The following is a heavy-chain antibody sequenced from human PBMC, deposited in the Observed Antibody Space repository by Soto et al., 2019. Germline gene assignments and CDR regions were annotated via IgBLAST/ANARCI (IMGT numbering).Heavy chain of an antibody. CDR1: GFTFSSYG. D-gene: IGHD6-19*01. J-gene: IGHJ4*02. Sequence: QVQLVESGGGVVQPGRSLRLSCAASGFTFSSYGMHWVRQARGKGLEWVAVISYDGSNKYYADSVKGRFTISRDNSKNALYLQMNSLRAEDTAVYYCAKDLMGSGWSWGFDYWGQGTPVTVSS. CDR2: ISYDGSNK. V-gene: IGHV3-30*18. CDR3: AKDLMGSGWSWGFDY.